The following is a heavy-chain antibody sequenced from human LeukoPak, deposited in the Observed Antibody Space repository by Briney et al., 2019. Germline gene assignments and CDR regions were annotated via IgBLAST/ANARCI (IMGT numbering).Heavy chain of an antibody. D-gene: IGHD6-19*01. V-gene: IGHV3-30*18. J-gene: IGHJ4*02. Sequence: PGQSLRLSCAASGFTFSSYCMRWVRQAPGKGLEWVAVISYDGSNKYYADSVKGRFTISRDNSKNTLYLQMNSLRAEDTAVYYCAKDHSSGWYFDYWGQGTLVTVSS. CDR2: ISYDGSNK. CDR1: GFTFSSYC. CDR3: AKDHSSGWYFDY.